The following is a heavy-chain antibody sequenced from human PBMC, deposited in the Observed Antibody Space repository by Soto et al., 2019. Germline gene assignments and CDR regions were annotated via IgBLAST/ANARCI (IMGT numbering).Heavy chain of an antibody. J-gene: IGHJ5*02. D-gene: IGHD3-10*01. CDR1: GGSIRSYY. Sequence: QVQLQESGPGLVKPSETLSLTCTVSGGSIRSYYWSWIRQPPGKGLEWIGYIYYSGSTNYNPSLKSRVTISVDTSKNQFSLKLSSVTAADTAVYYCASGYYGSGRGNWFDPWGQGTLVTVSS. CDR2: IYYSGST. V-gene: IGHV4-59*01. CDR3: ASGYYGSGRGNWFDP.